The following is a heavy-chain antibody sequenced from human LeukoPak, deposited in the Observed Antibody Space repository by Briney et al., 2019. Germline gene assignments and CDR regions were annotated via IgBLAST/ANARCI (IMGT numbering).Heavy chain of an antibody. CDR1: GFTFSSYD. Sequence: GGSLRLSCAASGFTFSSYDMHWARQATGKGLEWVSAIGTAGDTYYPGSVKGRFTISRENAKNSLYLQMNSLRAGDTAVYYCARDILTGYYMAFDIWGQGTMVTVSS. V-gene: IGHV3-13*04. J-gene: IGHJ3*02. D-gene: IGHD3-9*01. CDR3: ARDILTGYYMAFDI. CDR2: IGTAGDT.